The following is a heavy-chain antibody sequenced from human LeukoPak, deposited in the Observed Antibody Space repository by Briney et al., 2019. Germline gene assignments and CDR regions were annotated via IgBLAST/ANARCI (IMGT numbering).Heavy chain of an antibody. V-gene: IGHV4-59*01. D-gene: IGHD5-12*01. CDR2: IHNSVCT. Sequence: PSETLSLTCTVPGGSFSNYYWSWIRQSPGKGLEWIGYIHNSVCTNCDPSLKSRVTIPVDTSKNQFSLQLTSVTAADTAVYYCARAGSRGYSGADRWGQGMVVTVPS. J-gene: IGHJ4*02. CDR3: ARAGSRGYSGADR. CDR1: GGSFSNYY.